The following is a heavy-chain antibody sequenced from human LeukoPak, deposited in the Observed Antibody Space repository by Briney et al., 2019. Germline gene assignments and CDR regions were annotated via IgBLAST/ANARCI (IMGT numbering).Heavy chain of an antibody. CDR3: AKSFSETERATITAY. D-gene: IGHD5-24*01. J-gene: IGHJ4*02. Sequence: SETLSLTCAVYGGSFSGYYWSWIRQPPGKGLEWIGEINHSGSTNYNPSLKSRVTISVDTSKNQFSLKLSSVTAADTAIYYCAKSFSETERATITAYWGQGTLVTVSS. V-gene: IGHV4-34*01. CDR1: GGSFSGYY. CDR2: INHSGST.